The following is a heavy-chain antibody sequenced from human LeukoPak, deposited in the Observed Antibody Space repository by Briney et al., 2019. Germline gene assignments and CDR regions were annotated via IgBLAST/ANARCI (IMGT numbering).Heavy chain of an antibody. J-gene: IGHJ5*02. Sequence: PSETLSLTCTVSGGSISSRGYFWGWIRQPPGKGMEWIGTVYHNGNTYYNPSLKSRVTISVDTSKNQFSLNRRSVTAADTAVYYCARHEAYDSSGYPNWFDPWGQGTLVTVSS. CDR3: ARHEAYDSSGYPNWFDP. CDR1: GGSISSRGYF. CDR2: VYHNGNT. D-gene: IGHD3-22*01. V-gene: IGHV4-39*01.